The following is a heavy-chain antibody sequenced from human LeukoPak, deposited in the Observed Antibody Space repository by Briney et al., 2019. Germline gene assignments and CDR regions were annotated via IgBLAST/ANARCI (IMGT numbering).Heavy chain of an antibody. CDR2: ISGSGGST. D-gene: IGHD1-1*01. Sequence: GGSLRLSCAASGFTFSSYWMHWVRQAPGKGLEWVPAISGSGGSTYYADSVKGRFTISRDNSKNTLYLQMNSLRAEDTAVYYCARKLGSGTLYYFDYWGQGTLVTVSS. J-gene: IGHJ4*02. CDR1: GFTFSSYW. CDR3: ARKLGSGTLYYFDY. V-gene: IGHV3-23*01.